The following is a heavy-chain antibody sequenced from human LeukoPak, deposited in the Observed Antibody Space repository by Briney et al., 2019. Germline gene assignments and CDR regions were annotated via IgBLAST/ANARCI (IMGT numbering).Heavy chain of an antibody. CDR3: AKRGDSGYQNRYYGMDV. J-gene: IGHJ6*02. CDR1: GFTFSSYG. D-gene: IGHD5-12*01. V-gene: IGHV3-30*18. Sequence: PGGSLRLSCAASGFTFSSYGMHWVRQAPGKGLEWVAVISYDGSNKYYADSVKGRFTISRDNSKNTLYLQMNSLRAEDTAVYYCAKRGDSGYQNRYYGMDVWGQGTTVTVSS. CDR2: ISYDGSNK.